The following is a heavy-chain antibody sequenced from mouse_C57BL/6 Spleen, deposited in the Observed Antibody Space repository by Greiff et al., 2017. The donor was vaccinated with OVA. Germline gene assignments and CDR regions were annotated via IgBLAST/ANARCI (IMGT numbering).Heavy chain of an antibody. CDR2: INPNNGGT. CDR3: ARAESNYSYAMDY. J-gene: IGHJ4*01. CDR1: GYTFTDYY. Sequence: EVQLQQSGPELVKPGASVKISCKASGYTFTDYYMNWVKQSHGQSLEWIGDINPNNGGTSYNQKFKGKATLTVDKSSSTAYMELRSLTSEDSAVYYCARAESNYSYAMDYWGQGTSVTVSS. D-gene: IGHD2-5*01. V-gene: IGHV1-26*01.